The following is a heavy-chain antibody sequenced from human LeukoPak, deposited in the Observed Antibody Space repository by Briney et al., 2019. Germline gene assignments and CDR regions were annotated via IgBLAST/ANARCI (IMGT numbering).Heavy chain of an antibody. D-gene: IGHD2-15*01. CDR1: GGSISNYY. Sequence: SETLSLTCTVSGGSISNYYWSWIRQSPGKGLEWIGYIYYTGNTNYNPSLESRVIISVDTSKNQFSLKLSSVTAADTAVYYCARHECGGSCYPEDYWGQGTLVTVFS. J-gene: IGHJ4*02. V-gene: IGHV4-59*08. CDR2: IYYTGNT. CDR3: ARHECGGSCYPEDY.